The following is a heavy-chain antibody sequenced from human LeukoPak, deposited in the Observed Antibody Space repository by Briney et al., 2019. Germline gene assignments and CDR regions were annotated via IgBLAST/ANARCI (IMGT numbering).Heavy chain of an antibody. V-gene: IGHV4-59*01. CDR3: AREYSSGWQNYYYYDMDV. D-gene: IGHD6-19*01. Sequence: SETLSLPCTVSRGSISRYYWSWIRQPPGKGLEWLGYIYYSGNTNYNPSLKSRVTISVDTSKNQFSLKLSSVTAADTAVYYCAREYSSGWQNYYYYDMDVWGKGTTVTVSS. CDR1: RGSISRYY. CDR2: IYYSGNT. J-gene: IGHJ6*03.